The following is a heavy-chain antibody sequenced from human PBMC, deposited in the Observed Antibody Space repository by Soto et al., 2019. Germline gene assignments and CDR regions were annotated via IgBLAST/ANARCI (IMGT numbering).Heavy chain of an antibody. Sequence: PSETLSLTCTVSGDSVSGVGFHWAWLRRPPGKGLEWIGYIYNGGSTYYRPSLESRMQMSLDATRNHYSLRLTSVTAADTAVYFCARAPVGLDTISYFDYWGQGKLVTVSS. CDR1: GDSVSGVGFH. V-gene: IGHV4-30-4*01. J-gene: IGHJ4*02. CDR2: IYNGGST. CDR3: ARAPVGLDTISYFDY. D-gene: IGHD3-3*01.